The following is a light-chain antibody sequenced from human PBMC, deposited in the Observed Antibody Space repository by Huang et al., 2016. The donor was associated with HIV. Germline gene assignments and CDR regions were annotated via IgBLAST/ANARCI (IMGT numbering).Light chain of an antibody. Sequence: DIQMTQSPSALSASVGDSVTITCRASQSIASNLNWYQQQPGKPPKLLIYAASSLQSGVPSRFSGSGSGTDFTLTISSLQPEDSATYYCQQTYSPPVHFGQGTKLEIK. CDR2: AAS. CDR1: QSIASN. V-gene: IGKV1-39*01. CDR3: QQTYSPPVH. J-gene: IGKJ2*01.